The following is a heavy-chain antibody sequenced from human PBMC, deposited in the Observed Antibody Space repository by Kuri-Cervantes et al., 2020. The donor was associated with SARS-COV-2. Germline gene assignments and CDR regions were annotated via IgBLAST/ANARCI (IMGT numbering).Heavy chain of an antibody. Sequence: GESLKISCAASGFTFSSYSMNWVRQAPGKGLEWVSSISSSSSYIYYADSVKGRFTISRDNAKNSLYLQINSLRAEDTAVYYCARDSSGYSWPIDYWGQGTLVTVSS. D-gene: IGHD3-22*01. CDR2: ISSSSSYI. J-gene: IGHJ4*02. CDR3: ARDSSGYSWPIDY. CDR1: GFTFSSYS. V-gene: IGHV3-21*01.